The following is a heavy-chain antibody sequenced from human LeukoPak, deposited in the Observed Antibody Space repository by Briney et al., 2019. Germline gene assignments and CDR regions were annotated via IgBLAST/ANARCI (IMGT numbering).Heavy chain of an antibody. CDR1: GFTFSSYA. Sequence: QPGGSLRLSCAASGFTFSSYAMSWVRQAPGKGLEWVSAISGSGGSTYYADSVKGRFTISRDNSKNTLYLQMNSLRAEDTAVYYCAKGYDYVWGSYRYPFDIWGQGTMVTVSS. CDR3: AKGYDYVWGSYRYPFDI. CDR2: ISGSGGST. J-gene: IGHJ3*02. D-gene: IGHD3-16*02. V-gene: IGHV3-23*01.